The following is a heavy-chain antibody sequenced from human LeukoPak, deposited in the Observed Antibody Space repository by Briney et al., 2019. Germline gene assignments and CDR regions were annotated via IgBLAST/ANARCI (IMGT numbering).Heavy chain of an antibody. CDR2: IIPILGIA. Sequence: SVKVSCKASGYTFTSYAISWVRQAPGQGLEWMGRIIPILGIANYAQKFQGRVTITADKSTSTAYMELSSLRSEDTAVYYCARSKNDFWSGYYHDFDYWGQGTLVTVSS. CDR3: ARSKNDFWSGYYHDFDY. V-gene: IGHV1-69*04. D-gene: IGHD3-3*01. J-gene: IGHJ4*02. CDR1: GYTFTSYA.